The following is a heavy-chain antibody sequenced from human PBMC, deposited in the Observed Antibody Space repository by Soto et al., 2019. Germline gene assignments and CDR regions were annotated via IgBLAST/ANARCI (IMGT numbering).Heavy chain of an antibody. CDR2: IYWDGVT. CDR3: AHRRDSGNSLFAY. J-gene: IGHJ4*02. D-gene: IGHD2-21*02. V-gene: IGHV2-5*02. Sequence: QITLKASGPTLVKPTQTITLTCPFSGFSLSTSGMCVGWIRKPPGTPLEWLALIYWDGVTRYSPSLKSRLTSTQDTSENHVVLTLTNMDPVDTATDYCAHRRDSGNSLFAYWGQGTLVTVSS. CDR1: GFSLSTSGMC.